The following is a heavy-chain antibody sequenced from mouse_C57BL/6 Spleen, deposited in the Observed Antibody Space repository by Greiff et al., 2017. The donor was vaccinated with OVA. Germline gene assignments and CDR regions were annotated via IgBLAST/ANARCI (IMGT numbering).Heavy chain of an antibody. CDR2: IWWDDDK. D-gene: IGHD2-12*01. J-gene: IGHJ2*01. Sequence: QVTLKESGPGILQPSQTLSLTCSFSGFSLSTFGMGVGWIRQPSGLGLEWLIHIWWDDDKYYNTALKSGLAISKETTKNQVCLKNVNVDTADTATYYCARYYNYGYYFDYWGKGTTLTVSS. CDR1: GFSLSTFGMG. CDR3: ARYYNYGYYFDY. V-gene: IGHV8-8*01.